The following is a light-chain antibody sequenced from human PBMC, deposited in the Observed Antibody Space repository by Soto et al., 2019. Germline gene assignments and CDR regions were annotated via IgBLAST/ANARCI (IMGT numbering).Light chain of an antibody. CDR2: DAS. Sequence: EIVLTQSPATLSLSPGERATLSCRASQSVSSYLAWYQQKPGQAPRLLIYDASNRATGIPARFSGSGSGTDFTLTISSLEPEDFAVYYCQQRSNWPFALTFGGGTKVELK. V-gene: IGKV3-11*01. CDR3: QQRSNWPFALT. J-gene: IGKJ4*01. CDR1: QSVSSY.